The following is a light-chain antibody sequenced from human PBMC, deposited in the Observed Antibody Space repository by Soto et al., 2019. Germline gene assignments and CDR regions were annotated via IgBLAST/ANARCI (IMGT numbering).Light chain of an antibody. CDR2: GAS. CDR3: QHYKNYPWT. V-gene: IGKV1-8*01. CDR1: QDVCSY. J-gene: IGKJ1*01. Sequence: AIRMTQSPSSLSASAGDRVAIACRASQDVCSYLAWYQQKPGQAPKLLIYGASILQSGVPSRFSAGGSGTEFTLTISCLQSEDFATYYCQHYKNYPWTFGQGTTLEMK.